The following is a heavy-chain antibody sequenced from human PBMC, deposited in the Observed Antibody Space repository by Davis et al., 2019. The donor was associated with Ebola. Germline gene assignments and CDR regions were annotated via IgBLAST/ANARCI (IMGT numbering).Heavy chain of an antibody. V-gene: IGHV3-33*01. J-gene: IGHJ6*02. CDR2: IWYDGSRR. D-gene: IGHD2-2*01. CDR1: GFTFRNYG. Sequence: GESLKISCAASGFTFRNYGMHWVRQAPGKGLEWVAVIWYDGSRRYYADSVKGRFTISRDNSKNTLYLQMNSLRAEDTAVYFCARQLPYYSYGMDVWGQGTTVTVSS. CDR3: ARQLPYYSYGMDV.